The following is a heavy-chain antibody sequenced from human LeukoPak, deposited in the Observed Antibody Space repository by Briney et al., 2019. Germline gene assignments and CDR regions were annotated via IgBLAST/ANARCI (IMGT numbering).Heavy chain of an antibody. CDR2: ISYDGSNK. J-gene: IGHJ4*02. CDR3: ARDYDFWSGYPYFDY. CDR1: GFTFSSYA. V-gene: IGHV3-30-3*01. Sequence: GRSLRLSCAASGFTFSSYAMHWVRQAPGKGLEWVAVISYDGSNKYYADSVKGRFTIPRDNSKNTLYLQMNSLRAEDTAVYYCARDYDFWSGYPYFDYWGQGTLVTVSS. D-gene: IGHD3-3*01.